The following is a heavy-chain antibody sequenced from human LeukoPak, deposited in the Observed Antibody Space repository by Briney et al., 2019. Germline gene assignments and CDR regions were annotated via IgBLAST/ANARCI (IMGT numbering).Heavy chain of an antibody. J-gene: IGHJ4*02. CDR3: ARGGGKGYSNCDY. D-gene: IGHD4-11*01. CDR1: GFTFSDYS. Sequence: GGSLRLSCAASGFTFSDYSMNWVRQAPGKGLEWVANIKQDGSEKYYVDSVKGRFTISRDNAKNSLYLQMNSLRAEDTAVYYCARGGGKGYSNCDYWGQGTLVTVSS. V-gene: IGHV3-7*01. CDR2: IKQDGSEK.